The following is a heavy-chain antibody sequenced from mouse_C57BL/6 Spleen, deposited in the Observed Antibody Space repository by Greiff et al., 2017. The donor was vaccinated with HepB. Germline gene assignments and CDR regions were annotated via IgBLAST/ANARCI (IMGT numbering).Heavy chain of an antibody. CDR3: ASDYGSSYWYFDV. D-gene: IGHD1-1*01. CDR2: IYPGDGDT. CDR1: GYAFSSYW. J-gene: IGHJ1*03. Sequence: QVHVKQSGAELVKPGASVKISCKASGYAFSSYWMNWVKQRPGKGLEWIGQIYPGDGDTNYNGKFKGKATLTADKSSSTAYMQLSSLTSEDSAVYFCASDYGSSYWYFDVWGTGTTVTVSS. V-gene: IGHV1-80*01.